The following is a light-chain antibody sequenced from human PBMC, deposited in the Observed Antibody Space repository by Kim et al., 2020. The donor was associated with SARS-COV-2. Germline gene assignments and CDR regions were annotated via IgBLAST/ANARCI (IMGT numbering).Light chain of an antibody. CDR3: QTWGTGPFV. V-gene: IGLV4-69*01. J-gene: IGLJ1*01. CDR2: LNSDGSH. Sequence: SVKLTCPLSSGYSSYAIAWHKQQPEKGPRYLMTLNSDGSHSKGDGIPDRFSGSSSGAERYLTISSLQSEDEADYYCQTWGTGPFVFGTGTKVTVL. CDR1: SGYSSYA.